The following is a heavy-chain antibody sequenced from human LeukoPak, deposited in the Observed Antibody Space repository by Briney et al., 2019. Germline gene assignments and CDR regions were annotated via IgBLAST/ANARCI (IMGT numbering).Heavy chain of an antibody. CDR3: ARHGAGDSSGWYGPLYYYYMDV. D-gene: IGHD6-19*01. J-gene: IGHJ6*03. V-gene: IGHV3-21*01. CDR2: ISSSSSYI. CDR1: GVTFSSYS. Sequence: GGSLRLSCAASGVTFSSYSMNWVRQAPGKGLEWVSSISSSSSYIYYADSVKGRLTISRENAKNSLYLQMHSLRAEDTAVYYCARHGAGDSSGWYGPLYYYYMDVWGKGTTVTISS.